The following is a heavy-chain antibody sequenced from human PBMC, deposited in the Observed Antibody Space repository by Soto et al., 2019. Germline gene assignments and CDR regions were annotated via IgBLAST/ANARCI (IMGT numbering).Heavy chain of an antibody. Sequence: PSETLSLTCTVSGGSISSGDYYWSWIRQPPGKGLEWIGYIYYSGSTYYNPSLKSRVTISVDTSKNQFSLKLSSVTAADTAVYYCARAPDYGDYEYYFDYWGQGTLVTVSS. V-gene: IGHV4-30-4*01. CDR3: ARAPDYGDYEYYFDY. CDR1: GGSISSGDYY. CDR2: IYYSGST. J-gene: IGHJ4*02. D-gene: IGHD4-17*01.